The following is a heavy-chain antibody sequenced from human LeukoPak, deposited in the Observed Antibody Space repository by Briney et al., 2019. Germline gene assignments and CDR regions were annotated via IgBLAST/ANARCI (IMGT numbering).Heavy chain of an antibody. D-gene: IGHD3-10*01. Sequence: SAKVFCKASGGTFSNFAFSWVRQAPGQGLQWVGRIIPIVDVTSYAQNFKGRVTITADESTTTAYMELSSLRSEDTAVYYCAREMGDREFYFDYWGQGTLVTVSS. J-gene: IGHJ4*02. V-gene: IGHV1-69*04. CDR3: AREMGDREFYFDY. CDR1: GGTFSNFA. CDR2: IIPIVDVT.